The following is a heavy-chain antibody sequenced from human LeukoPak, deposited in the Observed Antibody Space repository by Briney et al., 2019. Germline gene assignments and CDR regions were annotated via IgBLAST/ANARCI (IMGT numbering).Heavy chain of an antibody. CDR1: GFTFSSYD. D-gene: IGHD4-17*01. Sequence: PGGSLRLSCAASGFTFSSYDMNWVRQAPGKGLEWVSYISTISSTKYYADSVKGRFTISRDNAKSSLYLQMNSLRDEDTAVYYCARGKIGYYYGDYDGYWGQGTLVAVSS. CDR2: ISTISSTK. V-gene: IGHV3-48*02. J-gene: IGHJ4*02. CDR3: ARGKIGYYYGDYDGY.